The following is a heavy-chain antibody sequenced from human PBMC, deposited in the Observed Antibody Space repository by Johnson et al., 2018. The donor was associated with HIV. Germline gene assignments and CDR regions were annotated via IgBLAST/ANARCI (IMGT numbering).Heavy chain of an antibody. CDR3: AREWDPRTPDAFDM. J-gene: IGHJ3*02. CDR1: GFTFSSYA. V-gene: IGHV3-30*04. CDR2: IKQDGSNK. Sequence: QVQLVESGGGVVQPGRSLRLSCAASGFTFSSYAMHWVRQAPGKGLEWVANIKQDGSNKYYADSVKGRFTISRDNSKNTLYLQMNSLRAEDTAVYYCAREWDPRTPDAFDMWGQGTMVTVSS. D-gene: IGHD1-26*01.